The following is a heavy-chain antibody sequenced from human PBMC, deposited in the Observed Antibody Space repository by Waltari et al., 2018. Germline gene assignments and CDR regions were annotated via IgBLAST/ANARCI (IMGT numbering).Heavy chain of an antibody. Sequence: QVQLVQSGAEVKKPGSSVKVSCKASGGTFSSYAISWVRQAPGQGLEWMGGIIPSVGTANYAQKFQGRVTMTADESTSTAYMELSSLRSEDTAVYYCARAPGGLTGFDYWGQGTLVTVSS. V-gene: IGHV1-69*01. CDR1: GGTFSSYA. D-gene: IGHD3-9*01. J-gene: IGHJ4*02. CDR3: ARAPGGLTGFDY. CDR2: IIPSVGTA.